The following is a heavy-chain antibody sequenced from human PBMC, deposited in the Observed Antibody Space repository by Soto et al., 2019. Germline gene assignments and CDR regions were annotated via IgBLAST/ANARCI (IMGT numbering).Heavy chain of an antibody. J-gene: IGHJ4*02. Sequence: QVQLQESGPGLVKPSQTLSLTCSVSGGSINSNAYYWSWIRQPPGKGLEWLGYIQNSGSSHYRPSLKSRINISLDTSKNQFSLRVTSVTPADTAVYSCARLRDGYNSFAYWGMGILVTVSS. D-gene: IGHD5-12*01. V-gene: IGHV4-30-4*01. CDR2: IQNSGSS. CDR3: ARLRDGYNSFAY. CDR1: GGSINSNAYY.